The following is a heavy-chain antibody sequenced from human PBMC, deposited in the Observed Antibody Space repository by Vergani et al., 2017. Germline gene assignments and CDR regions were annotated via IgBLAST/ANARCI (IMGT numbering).Heavy chain of an antibody. CDR2: IKGKTDGGTT. V-gene: IGHV3-15*01. CDR1: GFTFSNAW. Sequence: EVQLVESGGGLVKPGGSLRLSCAASGFTFSNAWMSWVRQAPGKGLEWVGRIKGKTDGGTTDYAAPVKGRFTISRDDSKNTLYLQMNSLKTEDTAVYYCTTLPHDYGDPYYFDYWGQGTLVTVSS. J-gene: IGHJ4*02. D-gene: IGHD4-17*01. CDR3: TTLPHDYGDPYYFDY.